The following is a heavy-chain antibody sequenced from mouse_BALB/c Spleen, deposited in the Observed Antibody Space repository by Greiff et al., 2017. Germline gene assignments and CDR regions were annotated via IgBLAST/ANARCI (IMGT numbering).Heavy chain of an antibody. CDR1: GYSFTSYW. Sequence: VQLQQSGTVLARPGASVKMSCKASGYSFTSYWMHWVKQRPGQGLEWIGAIYPGNSDTSYNQKFKGKAKLTAVTSASTAYMELSSLTNEDSAVYYCTREGSHYYGYSWFAYWGQGTLVTVSA. V-gene: IGHV1-5*01. CDR2: IYPGNSDT. D-gene: IGHD1-2*01. CDR3: TREGSHYYGYSWFAY. J-gene: IGHJ3*01.